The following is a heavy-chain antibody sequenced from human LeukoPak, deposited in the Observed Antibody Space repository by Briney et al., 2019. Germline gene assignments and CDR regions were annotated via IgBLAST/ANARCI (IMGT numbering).Heavy chain of an antibody. Sequence: SETLSLTCAVYGGSFSGYCWSWIRQPPGKGLEWIGEINQSGSTNYNPSLKSRVTISVDTSKNQFSLKLSSVTAADTAVYYCASIAGGAGSGTVQQDFDHWGQGTLVTVSS. D-gene: IGHD3-10*01. CDR3: ASIAGGAGSGTVQQDFDH. CDR2: INQSGST. CDR1: GGSFSGYC. V-gene: IGHV4-34*01. J-gene: IGHJ4*02.